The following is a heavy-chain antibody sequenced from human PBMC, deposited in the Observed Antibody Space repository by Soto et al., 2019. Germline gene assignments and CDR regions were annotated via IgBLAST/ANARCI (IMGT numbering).Heavy chain of an antibody. CDR3: AKDSRIVVVTAPYDY. V-gene: IGHV3-30*18. Sequence: QVQLVESGGGVVQPGMSLRLSCAASGFTFSSYGMHWVRQAPGKGLEWVAVISYDGSNKYYADSVKGRFTISRDNSKNTLYLQMNSLRAEDTAVYYCAKDSRIVVVTAPYDYWGQGTLVTVSS. D-gene: IGHD2-21*02. CDR2: ISYDGSNK. J-gene: IGHJ4*02. CDR1: GFTFSSYG.